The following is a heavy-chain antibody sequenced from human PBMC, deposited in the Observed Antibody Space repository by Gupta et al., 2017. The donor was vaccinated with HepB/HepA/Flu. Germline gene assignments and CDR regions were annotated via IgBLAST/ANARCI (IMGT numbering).Heavy chain of an antibody. CDR3: ARASPGARMRYYYYMDV. J-gene: IGHJ6*03. CDR2: TRNKANSYTT. D-gene: IGHD1-26*01. CDR1: GFTFSDHY. Sequence: EVQLVESGGGLVQPGGSLRLSCAASGFTFSDHYMDWVRQAPGKGLEWVGRTRNKANSYTTEYAASVKGRFTISRDDSKNSLYLQMNSLKTEDTAVYYCARASPGARMRYYYYMDVWGKGTTVTVSS. V-gene: IGHV3-72*01.